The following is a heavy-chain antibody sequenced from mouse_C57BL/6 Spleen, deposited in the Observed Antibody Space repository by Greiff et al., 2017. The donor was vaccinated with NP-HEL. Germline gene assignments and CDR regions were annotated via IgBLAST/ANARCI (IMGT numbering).Heavy chain of an antibody. CDR1: GYTFTSYW. Sequence: VQLQQPGAELVMPGASVKLSCKASGYTFTSYWMHWVKQRPGQGLEWIGEIDPSDSYTNYNQKFKGKSTLTVDKSSSTAYMQLSSLTSEDSAVYYCARNSNYPDYWGQGTTLPVSS. V-gene: IGHV1-69*01. J-gene: IGHJ2*01. CDR3: ARNSNYPDY. D-gene: IGHD2-5*01. CDR2: IDPSDSYT.